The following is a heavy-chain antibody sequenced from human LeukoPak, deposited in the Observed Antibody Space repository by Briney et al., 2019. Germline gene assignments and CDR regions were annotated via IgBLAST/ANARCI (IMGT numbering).Heavy chain of an antibody. CDR3: AARSIVGANFDF. V-gene: IGHV1-18*01. CDR2: ISAYNDNT. Sequence: ASVKVSCKASGYTFTSYGISWVRQAPGQGLEGMGWISAYNDNTNYAQKLQGRVTMTTDTSTSTAYMELRSLRSDDTAVYYCAARSIVGANFDFWGQGTLVTVSS. CDR1: GYTFTSYG. J-gene: IGHJ4*02. D-gene: IGHD1-26*01.